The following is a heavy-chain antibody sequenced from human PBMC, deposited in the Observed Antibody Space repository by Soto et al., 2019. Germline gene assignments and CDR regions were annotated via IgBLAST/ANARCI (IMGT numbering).Heavy chain of an antibody. CDR3: ARGLAAAGNDWFDL. CDR1: GGSISSYY. V-gene: IGHV4-59*01. Sequence: SETLSLTCTVSGGSISSYYWSWIRQPPGKGLEWIGYIYYSGSTNYNPSLKSRVTISVDTSKNQFSLKLSSVTAADMAVYYCARGLAAAGNDWFDLWGQGTLVTVSS. CDR2: IYYSGST. J-gene: IGHJ5*02. D-gene: IGHD6-13*01.